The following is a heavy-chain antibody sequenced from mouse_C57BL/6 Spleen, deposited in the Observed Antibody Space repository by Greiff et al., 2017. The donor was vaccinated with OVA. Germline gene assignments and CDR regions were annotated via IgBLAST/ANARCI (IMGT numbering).Heavy chain of an antibody. D-gene: IGHD2-4*01. CDR1: GYTFTSYG. V-gene: IGHV1-81*01. CDR3: ARGGNYDYDEGYWYFDV. Sequence: VQLVESGAELARPGASVKLSCKASGYTFTSYGISWVKQRTGQGLEWIGEIYPRSGNTYYNEKFKGKATLTADKSSSTAYMELRSLTSEDSAVYFCARGGNYDYDEGYWYFDVWGTGTTVTVSS. J-gene: IGHJ1*03. CDR2: IYPRSGNT.